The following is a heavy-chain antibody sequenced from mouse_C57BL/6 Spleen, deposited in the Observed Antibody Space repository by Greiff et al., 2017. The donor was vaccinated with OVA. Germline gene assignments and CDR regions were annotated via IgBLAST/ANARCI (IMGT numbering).Heavy chain of an antibody. CDR2: ISYSGST. CDR1: GYSITSGYD. J-gene: IGHJ4*01. D-gene: IGHD2-4*01. CDR3: ARANDYDDPYYAMDY. V-gene: IGHV3-1*01. Sequence: DVKLQESGPGMVKPSQSLSLTCTVTGYSITSGYDWHWIRHFPGNKLEWMGYISYSGSTNYNPSLKSRISITHDTSKNHFFLKLNSVTTEDTATYYCARANDYDDPYYAMDYWGQGTSVTVSS.